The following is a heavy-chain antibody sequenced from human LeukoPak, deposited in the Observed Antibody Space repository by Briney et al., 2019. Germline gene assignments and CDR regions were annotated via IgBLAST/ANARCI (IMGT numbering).Heavy chain of an antibody. D-gene: IGHD2-21*01. CDR3: ARVEVVIAIEAPDH. Sequence: PGGSLRLSCAASGYTFTSYGISWVRQAPGQGLEWMGWISAYNGYTNYAQNFQTRATMTTDTSTSTAYMELRSLRSDDTGVYYCARVEVVIAIEAPDHWGQGTLVTVSS. CDR2: ISAYNGYT. V-gene: IGHV1-18*01. J-gene: IGHJ4*02. CDR1: GYTFTSYG.